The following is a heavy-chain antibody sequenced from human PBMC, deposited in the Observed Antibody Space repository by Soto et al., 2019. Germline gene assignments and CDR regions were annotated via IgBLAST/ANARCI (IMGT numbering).Heavy chain of an antibody. V-gene: IGHV3-30-3*01. Sequence: GGSLRLSCAASGFTFSSYAMHWVRQAPGKGLEWVAVISYDGSNKYYADSVKGRFTISRDNSKNTLYLQMNSLRAEDTAVYYCARESSSSGWYRRYDAFDIWGQGTMVTGSS. CDR2: ISYDGSNK. J-gene: IGHJ3*02. CDR3: ARESSSSGWYRRYDAFDI. D-gene: IGHD6-19*01. CDR1: GFTFSSYA.